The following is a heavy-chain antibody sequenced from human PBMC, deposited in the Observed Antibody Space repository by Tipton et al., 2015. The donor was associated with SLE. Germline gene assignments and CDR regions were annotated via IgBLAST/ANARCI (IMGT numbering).Heavy chain of an antibody. Sequence: GSLRLSCAASGFTFKDYWMHWVRQTRDKGLVWVSRIHGDGSRSDYADSVRGRFTISRDNARKTVWLQMDSLRAEDTAVYYCAKDTDFDYWGQGSLVTVSS. V-gene: IGHV3-74*01. J-gene: IGHJ4*02. CDR2: IHGDGSRS. CDR1: GFTFKDYW. CDR3: AKDTDFDY.